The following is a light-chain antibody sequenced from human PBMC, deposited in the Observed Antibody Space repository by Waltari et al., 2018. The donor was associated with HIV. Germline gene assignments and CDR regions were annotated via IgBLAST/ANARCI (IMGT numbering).Light chain of an antibody. V-gene: IGKV3-15*01. Sequence: EIVMTQSPASLSLSPGKTATLSCRASQPISSNLAWYQSRPGQAPRLLIYASSTRATGVPTRFSGRGSGTDFPLSISGLQSEDVAVYYCQQYNNWPTFGRGTKVELK. J-gene: IGKJ1*01. CDR3: QQYNNWPT. CDR1: QPISSN. CDR2: ASS.